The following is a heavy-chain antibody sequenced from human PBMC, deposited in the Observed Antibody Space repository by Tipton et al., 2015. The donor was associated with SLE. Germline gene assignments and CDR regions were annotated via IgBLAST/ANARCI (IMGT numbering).Heavy chain of an antibody. D-gene: IGHD3-22*01. Sequence: GLVKPSETLSLTCAVSGYSISSGYYWSWIRQPPGKGLEWIGEIYHSGSTNYNPSLKSRVTISVDKSKNQFSLKLNSVTAADTAVYYCATVDYFDSGDAFDFWGHGSMVTVSS. V-gene: IGHV4-38-2*01. J-gene: IGHJ3*01. CDR1: GYSISSGYY. CDR2: IYHSGST. CDR3: ATVDYFDSGDAFDF.